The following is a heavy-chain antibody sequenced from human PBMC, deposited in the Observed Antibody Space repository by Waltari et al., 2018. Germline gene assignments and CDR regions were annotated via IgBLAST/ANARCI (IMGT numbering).Heavy chain of an antibody. D-gene: IGHD3-3*01. CDR1: GFTFRNNA. CDR3: AKDLRSDVLRFLDGPHYYYSGMDV. V-gene: IGHV3-23*04. CDR2: ISGNGGNT. Sequence: EEQLVESGGGLVQPGGSLRLSCTASGFTFRNNAMTWVRQAPGKGLEWVSLISGNGGNTRYADSVKGRFTISRDNSKNTLYLQVNSLRAEDTAVYYCAKDLRSDVLRFLDGPHYYYSGMDVWGQGTTVTVSS. J-gene: IGHJ6*02.